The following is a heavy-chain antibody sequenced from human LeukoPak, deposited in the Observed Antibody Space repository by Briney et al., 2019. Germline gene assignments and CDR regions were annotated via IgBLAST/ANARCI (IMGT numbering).Heavy chain of an antibody. CDR3: ARGEEGYGMDV. Sequence: GGSLRLSCAASGFTFSSYAMHWVRQAPGKGLEWVAVISYDGSNKYYADSVKGRFTISRDNSKNTLYLQMNSLRAEDTAVYYCARGEEGYGMDVWGQGTTVTVSS. V-gene: IGHV3-30-3*01. CDR1: GFTFSSYA. J-gene: IGHJ6*02. CDR2: ISYDGSNK.